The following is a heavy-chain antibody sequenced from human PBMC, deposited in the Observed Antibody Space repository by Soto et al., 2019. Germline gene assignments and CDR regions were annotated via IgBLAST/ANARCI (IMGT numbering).Heavy chain of an antibody. Sequence: GGSLRLSCAASGFTFISYGMHWVRQAPGKGLEWVAVISYDGSNKYYADSGKGRFTVTRDKSKNTLYLYMNRLRAGDAAVYYCEKVWSKWCGALYYDDYWGQGTLVTVSS. V-gene: IGHV3-30*18. D-gene: IGHD3-10*01. CDR3: EKVWSKWCGALYYDDY. CDR2: ISYDGSNK. J-gene: IGHJ4*02. CDR1: GFTFISYG.